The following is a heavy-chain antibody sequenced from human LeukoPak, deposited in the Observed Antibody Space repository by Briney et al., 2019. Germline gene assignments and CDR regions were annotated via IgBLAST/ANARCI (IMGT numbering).Heavy chain of an antibody. J-gene: IGHJ6*04. CDR2: IISSSSTI. V-gene: IGHV3-48*04. CDR1: GFTFSSYS. D-gene: IGHD3-10*02. Sequence: PGGSLRLSCAASGFTFSSYSMNWVRQAPGKGLEWFSYIISSSSTIYYADSVKGRFTISRDNAKNSLYLQMNSLRAEDTAVYYCAELGITMIGGVWGKGTTVTISS. CDR3: AELGITMIGGV.